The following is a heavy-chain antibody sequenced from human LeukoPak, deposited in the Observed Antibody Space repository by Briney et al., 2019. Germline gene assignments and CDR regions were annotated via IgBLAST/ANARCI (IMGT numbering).Heavy chain of an antibody. D-gene: IGHD3-22*01. CDR2: LYSGGTT. CDR1: GVSVSNYY. Sequence: QPGGSLRLSCAASGVSVSNYYMSWVRQAPGKGLEWVSVLYSGGTTHYADSVKGRFTISRDNSKNTLFLQMDSLRPEDTAVYYCAKEGPDYYDSSGYYSNDAFDIWGQGTMVTVSS. J-gene: IGHJ3*02. V-gene: IGHV3-53*01. CDR3: AKEGPDYYDSSGYYSNDAFDI.